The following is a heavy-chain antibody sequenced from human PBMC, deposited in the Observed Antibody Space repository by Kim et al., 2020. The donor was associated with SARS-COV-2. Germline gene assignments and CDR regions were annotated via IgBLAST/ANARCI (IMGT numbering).Heavy chain of an antibody. D-gene: IGHD6-19*01. V-gene: IGHV4-59*08. CDR1: GGSISSYY. Sequence: SETLSLTCTVSGGSISSYYWSWIRQPPGKGLELIGYIYYSGSTNYNPSLKSRVTISVNTSKNQFSLKLSSVTAADTAVYYCARHPPSVAGYFDYWGQGTL. CDR2: IYYSGST. J-gene: IGHJ4*02. CDR3: ARHPPSVAGYFDY.